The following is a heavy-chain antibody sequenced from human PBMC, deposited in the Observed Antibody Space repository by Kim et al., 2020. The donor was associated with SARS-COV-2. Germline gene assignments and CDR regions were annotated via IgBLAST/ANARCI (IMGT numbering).Heavy chain of an antibody. D-gene: IGHD3-10*01. J-gene: IGHJ4*02. V-gene: IGHV6-1*01. Sequence: SVKSRITINPDTSKNQFSLQLNSVTPEDTAVYYCARGGPGYTMVRGVYDYWGQGTLVTVSS. CDR3: ARGGPGYTMVRGVYDY.